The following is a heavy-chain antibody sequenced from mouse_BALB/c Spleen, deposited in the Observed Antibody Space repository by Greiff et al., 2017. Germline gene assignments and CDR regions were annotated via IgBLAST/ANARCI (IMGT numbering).Heavy chain of an antibody. D-gene: IGHD1-2*01. V-gene: IGHV1-18*01. CDR3: ARTSSIHYYGYWYFDV. CDR1: GYTFTDYN. Sequence: VQLQQSGPELVKPGASVKIPCKASGYTFTDYNMDWVKQSHGKSLEWIGDINPNNGGTIYNQKFKGKATLTVDKSSSTAYMELRSLTSEDTAVYYCARTSSIHYYGYWYFDVWGAGTTVTVSS. J-gene: IGHJ1*01. CDR2: INPNNGGT.